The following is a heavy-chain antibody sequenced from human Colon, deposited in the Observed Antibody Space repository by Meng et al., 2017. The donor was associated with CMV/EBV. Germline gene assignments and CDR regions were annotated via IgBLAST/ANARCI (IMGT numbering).Heavy chain of an antibody. CDR2: IRYDGSNK. J-gene: IGHJ6*02. V-gene: IGHV3-30*02. D-gene: IGHD2-2*01. CDR1: GFTFSSYG. Sequence: GESLKISCAASGFTFSSYGMHWVRQAPGKGLEWVAFIRYDGSNKYYADSVKGQFTISRDNSKNTLYLQMNSLRAEDTAVYYCAKDVVVVPAASSYYYGMDVWGQGTTVTVSS. CDR3: AKDVVVVPAASSYYYGMDV.